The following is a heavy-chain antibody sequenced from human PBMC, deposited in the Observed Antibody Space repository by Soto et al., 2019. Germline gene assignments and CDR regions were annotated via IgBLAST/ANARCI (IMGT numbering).Heavy chain of an antibody. J-gene: IGHJ4*02. CDR1: GFSLSTSGVG. CDR3: ARRRVPNFDS. CDR2: IYWDDDK. Sequence: QITLKESGPTLVTPTQTLTLTCTFSGFSLSTSGVGVGWIRQPPGTALEWLALIYWDDDKRYSPSLKSRLTIAKDTPKTQVVLTMTNMDPVDTATYYCARRRVPNFDSWGQGTLLTVSS. D-gene: IGHD3-3*01. V-gene: IGHV2-5*02.